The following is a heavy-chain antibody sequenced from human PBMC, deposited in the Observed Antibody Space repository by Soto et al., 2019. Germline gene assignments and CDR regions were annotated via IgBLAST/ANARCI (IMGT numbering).Heavy chain of an antibody. CDR3: ARGGGVYHPNWFDP. D-gene: IGHD2-2*01. J-gene: IGHJ5*02. CDR1: GFTFSSYW. Sequence: EVQLVESGGGLVQPGGSLRLSCAASGFTFSSYWMSWVRQAPGKGLEWVANIKQDGSEKYYVDSVKGRFTISRDNAKNSLYLQMNSLRAEDTAVYYCARGGGVYHPNWFDPWGQGTLVTVSS. V-gene: IGHV3-7*01. CDR2: IKQDGSEK.